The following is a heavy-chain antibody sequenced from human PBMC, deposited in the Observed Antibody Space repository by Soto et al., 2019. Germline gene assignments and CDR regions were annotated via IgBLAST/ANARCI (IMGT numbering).Heavy chain of an antibody. D-gene: IGHD2-21*02. CDR2: IYTGGGT. CDR3: ARDLGRDINQH. J-gene: IGHJ1*01. CDR1: GFTVSSNY. Sequence: EVPLVESGGGLIQPGGSLRLSFAASGFTVSSNYMSWVRQAPGKGLEWVSVIYTGGGTSYADSVKGRFTISRDNSKNTVYLQMNSLRADDTAVYYCARDLGRDINQHWGQGTLVTVSS. V-gene: IGHV3-53*01.